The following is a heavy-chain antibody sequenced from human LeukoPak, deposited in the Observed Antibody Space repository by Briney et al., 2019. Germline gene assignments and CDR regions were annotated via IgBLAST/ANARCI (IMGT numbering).Heavy chain of an antibody. CDR2: IIPIFGTA. CDR3: AGEGMVYYDFWSGYKTPYYFDY. D-gene: IGHD3-3*01. Sequence: GASVKVSCKASGGTFSSYAISWVRQAPGQGLEWMGGIIPIFGTANYAQKFQGRVTITADESTSTAYMELSSLRSEDTAVYYCAGEGMVYYDFWSGYKTPYYFDYWGQGTLVTVSS. CDR1: GGTFSSYA. J-gene: IGHJ4*02. V-gene: IGHV1-69*13.